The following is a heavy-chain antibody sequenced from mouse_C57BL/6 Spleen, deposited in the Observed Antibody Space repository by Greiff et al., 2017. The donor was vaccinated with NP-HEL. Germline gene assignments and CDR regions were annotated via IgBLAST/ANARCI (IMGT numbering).Heavy chain of an antibody. CDR1: GFNIKDYY. CDR3: TTRTTVVATDWYFDV. V-gene: IGHV14-1*01. D-gene: IGHD1-1*01. CDR2: IDPEDGDT. Sequence: VQLQQSGAELVRPGASVKLSCTASGFNIKDYYMHWVKQRPEQGLEWIGRIDPEDGDTEYAPKFQGKATMTADTSSNTAYLQLSSLTSEDTAVYYCTTRTTVVATDWYFDVWGTGTTVTVSS. J-gene: IGHJ1*03.